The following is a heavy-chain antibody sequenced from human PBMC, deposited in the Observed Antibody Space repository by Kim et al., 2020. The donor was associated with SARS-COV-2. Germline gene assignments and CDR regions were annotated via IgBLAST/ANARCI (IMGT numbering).Heavy chain of an antibody. CDR1: GFLFSTYW. Sequence: GGSLRLSCAASGFLFSTYWMTWFRQAPGKGLEWVADIKGDGSEKYYVDSVKGRFTISRDNAKNSLFLQMDSLRADDTAVYYCARSGVEVLLWFGELYFDYWGQGTLVTVSS. CDR3: ARSGVEVLLWFGELYFDY. V-gene: IGHV3-7*03. CDR2: IKGDGSEK. D-gene: IGHD3-10*01. J-gene: IGHJ4*02.